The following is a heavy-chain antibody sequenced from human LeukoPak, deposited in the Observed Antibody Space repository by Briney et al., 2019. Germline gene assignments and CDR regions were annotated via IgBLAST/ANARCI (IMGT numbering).Heavy chain of an antibody. J-gene: IGHJ3*02. CDR3: ARGGHDPGIPFDI. Sequence: PGGSLRLSCAASGFTFSGYEMNWVRQAPGKGLEGVSYISSRGSAIDYADSVKGRFTISRDNAENSLYLQMNSLRADDAAVYYCARGGHDPGIPFDIWGQGTMLTVSS. CDR1: GFTFSGYE. V-gene: IGHV3-48*03. D-gene: IGHD1-1*01. CDR2: ISSRGSAI.